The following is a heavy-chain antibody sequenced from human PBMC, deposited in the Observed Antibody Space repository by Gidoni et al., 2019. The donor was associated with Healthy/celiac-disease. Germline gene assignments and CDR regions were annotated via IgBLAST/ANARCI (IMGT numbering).Heavy chain of an antibody. Sequence: EVQLVESGGGLIQPGGSLRLSCAASGFTVSSNYMSWVRQAPGKGLEWVSVIYSGGSTYYADSVKVRFTISRDNSKNTLYLQMNSLRAEDTAVYYCARAVVSGGSCYCAGAFDIWGQGTMVTVSS. V-gene: IGHV3-53*01. J-gene: IGHJ3*02. CDR1: GFTVSSNY. CDR3: ARAVVSGGSCYCAGAFDI. D-gene: IGHD2-15*01. CDR2: IYSGGST.